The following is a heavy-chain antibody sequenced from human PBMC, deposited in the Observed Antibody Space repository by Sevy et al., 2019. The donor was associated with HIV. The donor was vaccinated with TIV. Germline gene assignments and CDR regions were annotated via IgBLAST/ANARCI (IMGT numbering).Heavy chain of an antibody. CDR1: GYSIISGYY. V-gene: IGHV4-38-2*01. D-gene: IGHD2-21*01. CDR2: IYHSGST. CDR3: ARGVRSVGAPNFDY. Sequence: SETLSLTCAVSGYSIISGYYWGWIRQPPGKGLEWIGNIYHSGSTYYNPSLKRRVTISLDTSKNQFSLRLSSVTAADTAVYYCARGVRSVGAPNFDYWGQGTLVTVSS. J-gene: IGHJ4*02.